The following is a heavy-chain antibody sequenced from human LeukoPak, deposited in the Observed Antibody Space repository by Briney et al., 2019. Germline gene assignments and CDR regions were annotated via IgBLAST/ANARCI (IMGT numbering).Heavy chain of an antibody. CDR2: IYPGASDT. CDR3: ARSSHQNAFDI. CDR1: GYSFTSYW. Sequence: GGSLQISCKGSGYSFTSYWIGWVRQLPGKGLEGVGIIYPGASDTRYSPSFQGQVTISADKSISTAYLQWSSLKASDTAMYYCARSSHQNAFDIWGQGTMVTVSS. V-gene: IGHV5-51*01. J-gene: IGHJ3*02.